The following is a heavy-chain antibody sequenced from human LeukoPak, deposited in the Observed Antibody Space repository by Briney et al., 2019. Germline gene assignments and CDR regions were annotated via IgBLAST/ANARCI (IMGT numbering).Heavy chain of an antibody. D-gene: IGHD6-13*01. Sequence: PSETLSLTCAVYGGSLSGYYWSWIRQPPGKGLEWIGEINHSGSTNYNPPLKSRVTISVDTSKNQFSLKLSSVTAADTAVYYCARGRYSSNYYYYYYMDVWGKGTTVTVSS. CDR3: ARGRYSSNYYYYYYMDV. J-gene: IGHJ6*03. CDR2: INHSGST. V-gene: IGHV4-34*01. CDR1: GGSLSGYY.